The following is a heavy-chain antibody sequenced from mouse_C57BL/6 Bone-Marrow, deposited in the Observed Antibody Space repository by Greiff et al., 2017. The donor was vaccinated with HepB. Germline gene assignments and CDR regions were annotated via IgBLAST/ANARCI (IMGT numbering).Heavy chain of an antibody. CDR2: ISSGGDYI. D-gene: IGHD2-10*01. CDR1: GFTFSSYA. V-gene: IGHV5-9-1*02. J-gene: IGHJ4*01. Sequence: EVQLQESGEGLVKPGGSLKLSCAASGFTFSSYAMSWVRQTPEKRLEWVAYISSGGDYIYYADTVKGRFTISRDNARNTLYLQMSSLKSEDTAMYYCTRERDLLSYAMDYWGQGTSVTVSS. CDR3: TRERDLLSYAMDY.